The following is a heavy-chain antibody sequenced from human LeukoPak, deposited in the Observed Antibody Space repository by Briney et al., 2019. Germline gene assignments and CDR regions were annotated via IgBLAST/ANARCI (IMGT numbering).Heavy chain of an antibody. J-gene: IGHJ5*02. D-gene: IGHD2-21*01. V-gene: IGHV4-39*01. CDR2: FYYSGST. CDR3: ATAYCGGDSTRNCFDP. Sequence: PSETLSLTCTVSGGSISSSSYYWGWIRQPPGKGLEWIGTFYYSGSTYYNPSLKRRVTISVDTSKNQFSLKLSSVTAADTAVYFCATAYCGGDSTRNCFDPWGQGTLVTVSS. CDR1: GGSISSSSYY.